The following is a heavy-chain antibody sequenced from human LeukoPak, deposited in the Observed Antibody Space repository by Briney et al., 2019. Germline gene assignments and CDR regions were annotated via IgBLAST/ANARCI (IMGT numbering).Heavy chain of an antibody. D-gene: IGHD3-16*02. CDR2: ISYDGSNK. V-gene: IGHV3-30-3*01. Sequence: GGSLRLSCAASGFTFSSYAMHWVRQAPGKGLEWVAVISYDGSNKYYADSVKGRFTISRDNSKDTVYLQMNSLRAEDTAIYNCARDIELSTWGLGTKVTVSS. CDR1: GFTFSSYA. J-gene: IGHJ3*01. CDR3: ARDIELST.